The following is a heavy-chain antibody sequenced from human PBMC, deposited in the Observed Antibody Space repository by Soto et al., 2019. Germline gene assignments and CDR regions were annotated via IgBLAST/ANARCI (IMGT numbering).Heavy chain of an antibody. CDR2: ISNSGSTT. Sequence: VQLVESGGGLAKPGGSLRLSCAASGFTFSHYFMTWIRQAPGKGLEWVSHISNSGSTTYYADSVKGRFTISRDNAKDSLALQMNSLRAEDTAVYYWVREKYCSGGSCYSDYWGQGTLVTVSS. D-gene: IGHD2-15*01. J-gene: IGHJ4*02. CDR1: GFTFSHYF. V-gene: IGHV3-11*01. CDR3: VREKYCSGGSCYSDY.